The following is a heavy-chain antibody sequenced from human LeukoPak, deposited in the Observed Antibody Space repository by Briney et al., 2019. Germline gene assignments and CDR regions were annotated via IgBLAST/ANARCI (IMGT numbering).Heavy chain of an antibody. J-gene: IGHJ4*02. CDR3: ASRPKQPGFWSGYVVY. D-gene: IGHD3-3*01. Sequence: AETLTLTCTVAGSSISSTSNNWVRNPQAPGKELESIRNIDQSGATYYNPAHERLVTMCLDTSKNRSSMKLTSVTAADTAVYYCASRPKQPGFWSGYVVYWGQGILVTVSS. CDR1: GSSISSTSNN. CDR2: IDQSGAT. V-gene: IGHV4-39*01.